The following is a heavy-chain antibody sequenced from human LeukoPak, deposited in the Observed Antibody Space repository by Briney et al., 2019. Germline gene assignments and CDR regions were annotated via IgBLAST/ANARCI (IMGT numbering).Heavy chain of an antibody. V-gene: IGHV3-72*01. CDR3: ARAVAVTGISVSDY. Sequence: GGSLRLSCAASGFTFSDHYMDWVRQAPGKGLEWVGRSRNKANSYTTEYAASVKGRFTISRDDSKNSLYLQMNSLKTEDTAVYYCARAVAVTGISVSDYWGQGSLVTVSS. D-gene: IGHD6-19*01. J-gene: IGHJ4*02. CDR1: GFTFSDHY. CDR2: SRNKANSYTT.